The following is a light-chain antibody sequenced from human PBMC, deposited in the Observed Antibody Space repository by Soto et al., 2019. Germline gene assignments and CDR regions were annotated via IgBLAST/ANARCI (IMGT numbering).Light chain of an antibody. J-gene: IGLJ1*01. CDR2: DVT. V-gene: IGLV2-8*01. CDR3: QSYDSTLSARYV. CDR1: SSDVGTHGY. Sequence: QSALTQPPSASGSPGQSVTISCTGTSSDVGTHGYVSWYQQHAGKAPKLVIYDVTKRPSGVPDRFSGSKSGNTASLTVSGLQAEDEGDYYCQSYDSTLSARYVFGTGTKLTVL.